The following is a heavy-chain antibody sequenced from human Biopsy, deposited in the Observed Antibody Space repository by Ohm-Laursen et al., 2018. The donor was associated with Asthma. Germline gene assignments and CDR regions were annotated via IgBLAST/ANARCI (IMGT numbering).Heavy chain of an antibody. CDR1: GFVFSQSG. V-gene: IGHV3-30*03. J-gene: IGHJ3*02. D-gene: IGHD4-23*01. CDR2: ISSDGHNK. Sequence: SLRLSCAASGFVFSQSGMHWVSQAPGKGLEWVALISSDGHNKYYKDSVKGRFTISRDNSKLRLYLEINSLRVEDSAVYYCARESGQDSGGTGAFDRWGQGIMVAVSS. CDR3: ARESGQDSGGTGAFDR.